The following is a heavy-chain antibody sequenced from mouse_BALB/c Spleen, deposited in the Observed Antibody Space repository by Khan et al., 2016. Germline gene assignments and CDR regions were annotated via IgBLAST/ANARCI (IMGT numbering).Heavy chain of an antibody. CDR3: ASALDAMDY. Sequence: EVQLQESGPGLVKPSQSLSLTCTVTGYSITCDYAWNWIRQFPGNKLEWMGYISYSGTTTYNPSLKSRISITRDTSKNQFFLQLNSVTTEDTATXYCASALDAMDYWGQGTSVTVSA. CDR1: GYSITCDYA. V-gene: IGHV3-2*02. J-gene: IGHJ4*01. CDR2: ISYSGTT.